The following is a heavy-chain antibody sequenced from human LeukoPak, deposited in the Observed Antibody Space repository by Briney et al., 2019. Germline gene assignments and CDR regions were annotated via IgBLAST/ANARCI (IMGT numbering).Heavy chain of an antibody. J-gene: IGHJ5*02. CDR3: ASLSENSSSWYNWFDP. CDR2: IYYSGST. Sequence: PSETLSLTCTVSGGSISSSSYYWGWIRQPPGKGLEWIGSIYYSGSTYYNPSLKSRVTISVDTSKNQFSLRLSSVTAADTAVYYCASLSENSSSWYNWFDPWGQGALVTVSS. D-gene: IGHD6-13*01. CDR1: GGSISSSSYY. V-gene: IGHV4-39*01.